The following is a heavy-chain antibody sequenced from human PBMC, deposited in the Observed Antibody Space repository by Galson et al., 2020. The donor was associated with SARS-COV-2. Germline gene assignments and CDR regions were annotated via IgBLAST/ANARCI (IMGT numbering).Heavy chain of an antibody. CDR1: GFTFSSHW. V-gene: IGHV3-74*01. Sequence: GGSLRLSCTASGFTFSSHWMHWVRQAPGKGLVWVSRISSGGSTTNYAGSVPGRFTISRDNAKNTLYLQMNSLRAEDTDVYYCARGGCTSASCYRNAMDVWGQGTTVTVSS. D-gene: IGHD2-2*01. CDR2: ISSGGSTT. CDR3: ARGGCTSASCYRNAMDV. J-gene: IGHJ6*02.